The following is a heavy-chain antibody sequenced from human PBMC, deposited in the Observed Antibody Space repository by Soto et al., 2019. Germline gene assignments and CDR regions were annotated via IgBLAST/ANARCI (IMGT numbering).Heavy chain of an antibody. CDR3: ARSNWYSEY. Sequence: KTSETLSLTCTVSGGSISSYYWSWIRQPPGKGLEWIGYIYYSGSTNYNPSFKSRVTISVDTSKNQFSLNLTSLTAADTAIYYCARSNWYSEYWGQGTLVTVSS. CDR2: IYYSGST. CDR1: GGSISSYY. V-gene: IGHV4-59*01. D-gene: IGHD7-27*01. J-gene: IGHJ4*02.